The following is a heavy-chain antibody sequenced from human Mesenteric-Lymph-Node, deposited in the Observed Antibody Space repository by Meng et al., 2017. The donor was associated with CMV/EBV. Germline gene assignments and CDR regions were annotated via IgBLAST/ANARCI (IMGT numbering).Heavy chain of an antibody. V-gene: IGHV3-74*01. D-gene: IGHD3-22*01. CDR3: ARVDPDSSGYYLYGMDV. J-gene: IGHJ6*02. CDR1: GFTFSNYW. Sequence: GESLKISCAASGFTFSNYWMHWVRQAPGKGLEWVSRISSGGSSTSYSDSVKGRFTISRDNAKNSLYLQMNSLRAEDTAVYYCARVDPDSSGYYLYGMDVWGQGTTVTVSS. CDR2: ISSGGSST.